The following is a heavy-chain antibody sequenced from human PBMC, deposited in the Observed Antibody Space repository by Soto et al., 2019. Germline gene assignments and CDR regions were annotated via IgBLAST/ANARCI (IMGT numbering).Heavy chain of an antibody. V-gene: IGHV3-23*01. D-gene: IGHD2-21*02. CDR3: AKAHIVLVTAWVLDY. CDR1: GFTFDSYA. Sequence: EVELLESGGGLVQPGGSLRLSCAASGFTFDSYAMAWVRQAPGTGLEWVSGISAPGHSTNYADSVKGRFTISRDISKNTLYLQMNSLRAEDTAVYYCAKAHIVLVTAWVLDYWGQGTLVTVSS. CDR2: ISAPGHST. J-gene: IGHJ4*02.